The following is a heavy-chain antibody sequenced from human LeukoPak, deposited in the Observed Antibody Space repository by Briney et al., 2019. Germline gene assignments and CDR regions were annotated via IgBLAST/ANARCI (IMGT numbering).Heavy chain of an antibody. CDR3: ARGDPFDY. CDR1: GGSISNYY. V-gene: IGHV4-59*01. Sequence: SETLSLTCTVSGGSISNYYWSWIRQPPGKGLEWIGYIYYSGSTNYNPSLKSRVTISVDTSKNQFSLKLSSVTAADTAVYYCARGDPFDYWGQGTLVTVSS. CDR2: IYYSGST. J-gene: IGHJ4*02.